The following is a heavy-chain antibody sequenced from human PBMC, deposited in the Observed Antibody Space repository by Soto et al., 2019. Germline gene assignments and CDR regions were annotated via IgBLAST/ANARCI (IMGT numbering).Heavy chain of an antibody. J-gene: IGHJ3*02. CDR1: GGSISSGGYY. CDR3: ARYLGNYYDSSGYYNPLPVDAFDI. D-gene: IGHD3-22*01. CDR2: IYYSGST. V-gene: IGHV4-61*08. Sequence: PSETLSLTCTVSGGSISSGGYYWSWIRQPPGKGLEWIGYIYYSGSTNYNPSLKSRVTISVDTSKNQFSLKLSSVTAADTAVYYCARYLGNYYDSSGYYNPLPVDAFDIWGQGTMVTVSS.